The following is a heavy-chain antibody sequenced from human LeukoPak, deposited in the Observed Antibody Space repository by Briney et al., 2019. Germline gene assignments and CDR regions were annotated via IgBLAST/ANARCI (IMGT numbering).Heavy chain of an antibody. J-gene: IGHJ4*02. CDR3: ARDPARRQAGLDY. CDR1: GFTVSNNY. Sequence: GGSLRLSCAASGFTVSNNYMSWVRQAPGKGLEWVSVIYSGGSTYYADSVRGRFTISRDNSKYPLNLQMNSLRAEDTAVYYCARDPARRQAGLDYWGQGTLVTVSS. V-gene: IGHV3-66*01. CDR2: IYSGGST. D-gene: IGHD6-19*01.